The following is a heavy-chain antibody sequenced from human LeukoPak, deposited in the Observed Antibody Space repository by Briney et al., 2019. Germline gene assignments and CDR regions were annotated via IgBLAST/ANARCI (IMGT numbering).Heavy chain of an antibody. J-gene: IGHJ3*02. CDR3: ARVLITMVRGVTDAFDI. Sequence: SETLSLTCTVSGGSISSYYWSWIRQPAGKGLEWIGRIYTSGSTNYNPSLKSRVTMSVDTSKNQFSLKLSSVTAADTAVYYCARVLITMVRGVTDAFDIWGQGTMVTVSS. D-gene: IGHD3-10*01. CDR1: GGSISSYY. CDR2: IYTSGST. V-gene: IGHV4-4*07.